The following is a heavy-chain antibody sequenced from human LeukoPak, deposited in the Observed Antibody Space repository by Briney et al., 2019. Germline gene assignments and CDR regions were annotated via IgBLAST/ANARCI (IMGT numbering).Heavy chain of an antibody. CDR1: GFTFSSYA. Sequence: GGSLRLSCAASGFTFSSYAMHWVRQAPGKGLEWVAVISYDGSNKYYADSVKGRFTISRDNSKNTLYLQMNSLRAEDTAVYYCARDIVVVVAANYYYYYGMDVWGEGTTVTVSS. D-gene: IGHD2-15*01. J-gene: IGHJ6*04. V-gene: IGHV3-30*04. CDR2: ISYDGSNK. CDR3: ARDIVVVVAANYYYYYGMDV.